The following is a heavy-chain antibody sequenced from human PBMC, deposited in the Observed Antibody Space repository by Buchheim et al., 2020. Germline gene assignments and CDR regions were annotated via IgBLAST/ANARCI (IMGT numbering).Heavy chain of an antibody. CDR3: ATGGRIAAAGPYNWFDP. J-gene: IGHJ5*02. D-gene: IGHD6-13*01. V-gene: IGHV4-34*01. CDR2: INHSGST. CDR1: GGSFSGYY. Sequence: QVQLQQWGAGLLKPSETLSLTCAVHGGSFSGYYWSWIRQPPGKGLEWIGEINHSGSTNYNPSLKSRVTISVDTSKNQFSLKLSSVTAADTAVYYCATGGRIAAAGPYNWFDPWGQGTL.